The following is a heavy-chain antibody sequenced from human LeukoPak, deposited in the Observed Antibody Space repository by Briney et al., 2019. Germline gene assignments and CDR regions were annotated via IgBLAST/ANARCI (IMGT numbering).Heavy chain of an antibody. D-gene: IGHD3-22*01. J-gene: IGHJ4*02. CDR2: ISGSGGST. V-gene: IGHV3-23*01. CDR3: AKDSYYYDSSGYADY. CDR1: GFTFSSYA. Sequence: PGGSLRLSCAASGFTFSSYAMSWVRQAPGKGLEWVSAISGSGGSTYCADSVKGRFTISRDNSKNTLYLQMNSLRAEDTAVYYCAKDSYYYDSSGYADYWGQGTLVTVSS.